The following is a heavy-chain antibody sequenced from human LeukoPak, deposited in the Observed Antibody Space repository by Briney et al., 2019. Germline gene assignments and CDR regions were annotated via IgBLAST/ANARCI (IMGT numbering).Heavy chain of an antibody. CDR2: ISGSSNTI. CDR1: GFTFNSHS. D-gene: IGHD6-6*01. Sequence: GGSLRLSCAASGFTFNSHSMNWVRQAPGKGLEWVSYISGSSNTIYYADSVKGRFTISRDNAKKSLYLQMNRLRDDDTAVYYCARVDASSHYYFDYWGQGTPVTVSS. CDR3: ARVDASSHYYFDY. V-gene: IGHV3-48*02. J-gene: IGHJ4*02.